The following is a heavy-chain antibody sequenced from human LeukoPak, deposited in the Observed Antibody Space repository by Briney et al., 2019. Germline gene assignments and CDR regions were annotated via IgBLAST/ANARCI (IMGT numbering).Heavy chain of an antibody. Sequence: SETLSLTCAVYGVSFSGYYWSWIRQPPGKGLEWIGEINHSGSTNYNPSLKSRVTISVDTSKNQFSLRLSSVTAADTAVYYCASLYSSGWFDFDYWGQGTLVTVSS. CDR3: ASLYSSGWFDFDY. D-gene: IGHD6-19*01. CDR1: GVSFSGYY. J-gene: IGHJ4*02. V-gene: IGHV4-34*01. CDR2: INHSGST.